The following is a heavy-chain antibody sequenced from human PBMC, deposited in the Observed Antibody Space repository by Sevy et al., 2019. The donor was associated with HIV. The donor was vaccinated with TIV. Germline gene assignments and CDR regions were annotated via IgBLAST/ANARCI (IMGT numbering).Heavy chain of an antibody. CDR2: ISWNSGSI. J-gene: IGHJ4*02. Sequence: GGSLRLSCAASGFTFDDYAMHWVRQAPGKGLEWVSGISWNSGSIGYADSVKGRFTISRDNTKNSLYLQMNSLRAEDTALYYCADDWSDHTRKYDRGSYFDYWGQGTLVTVSS. V-gene: IGHV3-9*01. D-gene: IGHD1-1*01. CDR1: GFTFDDYA. CDR3: ADDWSDHTRKYDRGSYFDY.